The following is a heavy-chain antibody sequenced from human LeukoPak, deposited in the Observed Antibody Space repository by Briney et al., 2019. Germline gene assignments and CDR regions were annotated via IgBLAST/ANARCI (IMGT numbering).Heavy chain of an antibody. V-gene: IGHV1-69*04. CDR2: IIPILGIA. D-gene: IGHD3-22*01. CDR3: ARYLDDSSGYYRFDY. CDR1: GGTFSSYA. Sequence: GASVKVSCKASGGTFSSYAISWVRQAPGQGLEWMGRIIPILGIANYAQKFQGRVTITADKSTSTAYMELSSLRSEDTAVYYCARYLDDSSGYYRFDYWGQGTLVTVSS. J-gene: IGHJ4*02.